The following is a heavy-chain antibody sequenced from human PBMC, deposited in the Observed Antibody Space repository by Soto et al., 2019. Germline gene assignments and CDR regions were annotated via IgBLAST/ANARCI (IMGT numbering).Heavy chain of an antibody. D-gene: IGHD3-3*01. Sequence: PGGSLRLSCTSSSVTINVHGIQWVRQAPAKGLEWVAFITNDASVQYYAESVKGRFTISRDHSKNTVDLQMSSLRSEESAVYYCARDIWSGDYKWFDSCGPGTLVTVSS. CDR3: ARDIWSGDYKWFDS. CDR1: SVTINVHG. J-gene: IGHJ5*01. V-gene: IGHV3-30*03. CDR2: ITNDASVQ.